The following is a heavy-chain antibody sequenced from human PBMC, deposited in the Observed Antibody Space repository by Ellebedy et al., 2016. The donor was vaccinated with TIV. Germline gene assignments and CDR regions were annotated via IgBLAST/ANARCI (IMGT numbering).Heavy chain of an antibody. V-gene: IGHV3-21*01. CDR2: ISSSSSYI. CDR3: AREGGYSGYENFDY. J-gene: IGHJ4*02. D-gene: IGHD5-12*01. Sequence: PGGSLRLSCAASGFTFSSYSMNWVRQAPGKGLEWVSSISSSSSYIYYADSVKGRFTISRDNAKNSLYLQMNSLRAEDTDGYYCAREGGYSGYENFDYWGQGTLVTVSS. CDR1: GFTFSSYS.